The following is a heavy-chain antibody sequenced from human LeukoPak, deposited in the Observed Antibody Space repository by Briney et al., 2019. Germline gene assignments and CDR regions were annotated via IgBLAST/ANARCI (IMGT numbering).Heavy chain of an antibody. CDR3: TKEGPSTVA. J-gene: IGHJ4*02. Sequence: GGSLRLSCAASGFTFSGYGMHWVRQAPGKGLEWVAVISYDGSNKYYADSVKGRFTISRDNSKNTLYLQMNSLRAEDTAVYYCTKEGPSTVAWGQGTLVTVSS. D-gene: IGHD4-23*01. CDR1: GFTFSGYG. CDR2: ISYDGSNK. V-gene: IGHV3-30*18.